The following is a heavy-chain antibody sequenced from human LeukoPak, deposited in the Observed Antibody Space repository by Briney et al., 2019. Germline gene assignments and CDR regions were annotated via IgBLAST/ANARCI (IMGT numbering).Heavy chain of an antibody. D-gene: IGHD4-23*01. CDR3: ARDVHGGNGDY. Sequence: PGGSLRLSCAASGSTFSSYSMNWVRQAPGKGLEWVSSISSSSSYIYYADSVKGRFTISRDNAKNSLYLQMNSLRAEDTAVCYCARDVHGGNGDYWGQGTLVTVSS. J-gene: IGHJ4*02. CDR2: ISSSSSYI. V-gene: IGHV3-21*01. CDR1: GSTFSSYS.